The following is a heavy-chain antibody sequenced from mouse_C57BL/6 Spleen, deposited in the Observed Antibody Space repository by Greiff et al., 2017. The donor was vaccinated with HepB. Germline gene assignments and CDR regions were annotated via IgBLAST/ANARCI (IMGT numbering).Heavy chain of an antibody. CDR2: IDPENGDT. V-gene: IGHV14-4*01. D-gene: IGHD1-1*01. CDR1: GFNIKDDY. CDR3: THYYGSSYPYYFDY. J-gene: IGHJ2*01. Sequence: DVKLVESGAELVRPGASVKLSCTASGFNIKDDYMHWVKQRPEQGLEWIGWIDPENGDTEYASKFQGKATITADTSSNTAYLQLSSLTSEDTAVYYCTHYYGSSYPYYFDYWGQGTTLTVSS.